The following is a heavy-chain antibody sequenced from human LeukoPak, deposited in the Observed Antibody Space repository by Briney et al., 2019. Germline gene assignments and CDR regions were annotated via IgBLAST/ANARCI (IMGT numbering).Heavy chain of an antibody. D-gene: IGHD1-26*01. CDR3: ARGRYSGSTTPHFDY. Sequence: ASVKVSCKASGYTFTSYYMHWVRQAPEQGLEWMGIINPSGGSTSYAQKFQGRVTMTRDTSTSTVYMELSSLRSEDTAVYYCARGRYSGSTTPHFDYWGQGTLVTVSS. CDR1: GYTFTSYY. CDR2: INPSGGST. J-gene: IGHJ4*02. V-gene: IGHV1-46*01.